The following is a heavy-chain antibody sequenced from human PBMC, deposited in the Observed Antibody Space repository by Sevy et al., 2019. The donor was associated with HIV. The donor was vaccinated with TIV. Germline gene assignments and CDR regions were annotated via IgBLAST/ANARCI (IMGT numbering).Heavy chain of an antibody. CDR1: GFTFSSYA. Sequence: GGSLRLSCAASGFTFSSYAMSWVRQAPGKGLEWVSAISGSGGSTYYADSVKGRFTISRDNSKNTLYLQMNSLRAEDTAVYYCAKAMRVVVAATPAWFDPWGQGTLVTVSS. J-gene: IGHJ5*02. D-gene: IGHD2-15*01. CDR3: AKAMRVVVAATPAWFDP. CDR2: ISGSGGST. V-gene: IGHV3-23*01.